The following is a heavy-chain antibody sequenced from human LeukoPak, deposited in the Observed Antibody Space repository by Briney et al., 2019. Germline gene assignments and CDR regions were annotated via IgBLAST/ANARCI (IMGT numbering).Heavy chain of an antibody. CDR2: TSSSSSYI. D-gene: IGHD2-2*01. CDR1: GFTFSSYS. CDR3: ARAGVVPAASNPNWFDP. J-gene: IGHJ5*02. V-gene: IGHV3-21*01. Sequence: GGSLRLSCAASGFTFSSYSMNWVRQAPGKGLEWVSSTSSSSSYIYYADSVKGRFTISRDNAKNSLYLQMNSLRAEDTAVYYCARAGVVPAASNPNWFDPWGQGTLVTVSS.